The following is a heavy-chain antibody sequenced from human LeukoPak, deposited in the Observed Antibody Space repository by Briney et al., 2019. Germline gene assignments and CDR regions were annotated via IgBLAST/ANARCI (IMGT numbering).Heavy chain of an antibody. V-gene: IGHV4-59*01. Sequence: SETLSLTCTVSGGSISSYYWSWIRQPPGKGLEWIGYIYYSRSTNYNPSLKSRVTISVDTSKNQFSLKLSSVTAADTAVYYCARGMTTNYYYYYGMDVWGQGTTVTVSS. CDR2: IYYSRST. D-gene: IGHD4-11*01. CDR3: ARGMTTNYYYYYGMDV. CDR1: GGSISSYY. J-gene: IGHJ6*02.